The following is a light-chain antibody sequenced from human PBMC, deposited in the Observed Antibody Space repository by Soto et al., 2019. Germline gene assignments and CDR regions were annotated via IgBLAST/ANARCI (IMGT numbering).Light chain of an antibody. V-gene: IGKV1-5*01. J-gene: IGKJ5*01. Sequence: DIQMTQSPSTLSASVGDRVTMTFRASQSISSWLAWYQQKPGKAPKLLIYDASSLESGVPSRFSGSGSGTEFTLTISSLQPDDFATYYCQQYNSYPITFGQGTRLEIK. CDR2: DAS. CDR3: QQYNSYPIT. CDR1: QSISSW.